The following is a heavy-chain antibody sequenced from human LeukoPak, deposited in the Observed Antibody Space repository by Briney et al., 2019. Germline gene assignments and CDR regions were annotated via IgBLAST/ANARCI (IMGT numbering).Heavy chain of an antibody. CDR2: ISANGGRS. J-gene: IGHJ4*02. D-gene: IGHD2-15*01. CDR3: AKDWYCSSGDCYSPFHY. CDR1: GFTFDDFA. V-gene: IGHV3-43*02. Sequence: PGGSLRLSCAASGFTFDDFAMHWVRQTPGKGLEWVSLISANGGRSVYADSVKGRFTISRDNSKNSLYLQMNSLRTEDTALYYCAKDWYCSSGDCYSPFHYWGQGTLVTVSS.